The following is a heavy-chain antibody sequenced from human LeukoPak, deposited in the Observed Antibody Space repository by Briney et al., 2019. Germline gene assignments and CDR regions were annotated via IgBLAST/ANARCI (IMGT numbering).Heavy chain of an antibody. CDR2: IVPILCTA. Sequence: SVKVSCKASGGTFSTYAISWVRQAPGQGLEWVGRIVPILCTANYAQNFQGRVTITADRSTTTAYMELSSLRSEDTAVYYCARVPQGSSWPYYFDYWGQGTLVTVSS. CDR3: ARVPQGSSWPYYFDY. CDR1: GGTFSTYA. D-gene: IGHD6-13*01. V-gene: IGHV1-69*04. J-gene: IGHJ4*02.